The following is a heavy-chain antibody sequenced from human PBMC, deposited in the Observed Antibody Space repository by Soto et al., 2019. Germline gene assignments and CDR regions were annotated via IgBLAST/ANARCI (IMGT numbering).Heavy chain of an antibody. V-gene: IGHV1-3*01. Sequence: VKVSCKASGYTFTSYAMHWVRQAPGQRLEWMGWINAGNGNRKYSQKFQGRVTITRDTSASTAYMELSSLRSEDTAVYYCARGLNGYLHYFDYWGQGTLVTVSS. J-gene: IGHJ4*02. CDR1: GYTFTSYA. CDR3: ARGLNGYLHYFDY. CDR2: INAGNGNR. D-gene: IGHD5-18*01.